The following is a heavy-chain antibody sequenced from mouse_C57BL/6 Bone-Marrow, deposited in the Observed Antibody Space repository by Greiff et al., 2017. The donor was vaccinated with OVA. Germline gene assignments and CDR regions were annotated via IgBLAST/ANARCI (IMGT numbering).Heavy chain of an antibody. CDR3: ARAGVYYGYDD. D-gene: IGHD2-2*01. Sequence: QVQLQQSGAELVKPGASVKMSCKASGYTFTSYWITWVKQRPGQGLEWIGDIYPGSGSTNYNEKFKSKATLTVDTSSSTAYMQLSSLTSEDSAVYYCARAGVYYGYDDWGQGTTLTVSS. CDR1: GYTFTSYW. V-gene: IGHV1-55*01. CDR2: IYPGSGST. J-gene: IGHJ2*01.